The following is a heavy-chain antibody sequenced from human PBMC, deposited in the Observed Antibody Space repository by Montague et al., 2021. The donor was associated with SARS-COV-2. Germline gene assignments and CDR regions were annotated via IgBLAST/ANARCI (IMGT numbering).Heavy chain of an antibody. V-gene: IGHV4-59*01. J-gene: IGHJ6*02. CDR2: INYSGST. CDR3: ARNLVVHYWYGMDV. CDR1: DGSISSYY. D-gene: IGHD2-15*01. Sequence: SETLSLTCTVADGSISSYYWSWIRQPPGRGLEWIGYINYSGSTNYNPSLKSRVTISVYTSKNQFSLNLSSVTAADTAVYYCARNLVVHYWYGMDVWGQGTTVTVSS.